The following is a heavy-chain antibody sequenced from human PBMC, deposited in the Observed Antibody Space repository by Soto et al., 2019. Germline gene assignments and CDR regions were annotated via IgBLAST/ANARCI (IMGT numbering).Heavy chain of an antibody. CDR3: ATGGGSSSWFWFDP. CDR1: GASFGSYS. CDR2: IIPIFSSP. Sequence: ASVKVSCKASGASFGSYSVSWVRQAPGQGLEWMGGIIPIFSSPTYAQSLKGRVTITADKSTRTAYMELASLKSEDTAVYYCATGGGSSSWFWFDPWGQGTLVTVSS. J-gene: IGHJ5*02. D-gene: IGHD6-13*01. V-gene: IGHV1-69*06.